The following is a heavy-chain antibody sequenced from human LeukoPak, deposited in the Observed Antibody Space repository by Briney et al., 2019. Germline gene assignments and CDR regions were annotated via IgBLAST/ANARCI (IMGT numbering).Heavy chain of an antibody. J-gene: IGHJ4*02. V-gene: IGHV3-30*02. CDR1: GFTFSSYG. CDR2: IRYDGSNK. D-gene: IGHD6-13*01. CDR3: AKDYTYLDPDQSSWCDY. Sequence: PGGSLRLSCAASGFTFSSYGMHWVRQAPGKGLEWVAFIRYDGSNKYYADSVKGRFTISRDNSKNTLYLQMNSLRAEDTAVYYCAKDYTYLDPDQSSWCDYWGQGTLVTVSS.